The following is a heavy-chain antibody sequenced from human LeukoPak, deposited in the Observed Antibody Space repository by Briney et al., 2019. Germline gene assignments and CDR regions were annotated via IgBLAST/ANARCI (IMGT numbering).Heavy chain of an antibody. D-gene: IGHD5-18*01. J-gene: IGHJ4*02. Sequence: SETLSLTCAVSGYSISSGYYWGWIRQPPGKGLDWIGSISHSGRTYYNPSLRSRVTISIDTSKNQFSLRLNSVTATDTAVYYCARVGGYSYGNYYFNYWGQGTLVTVSS. CDR2: ISHSGRT. CDR3: ARVGGYSYGNYYFNY. V-gene: IGHV4-38-2*01. CDR1: GYSISSGYY.